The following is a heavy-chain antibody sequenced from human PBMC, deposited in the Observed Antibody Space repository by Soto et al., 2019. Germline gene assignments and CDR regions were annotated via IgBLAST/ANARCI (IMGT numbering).Heavy chain of an antibody. CDR2: IYYSGST. CDR1: GGSISSYY. Sequence: PSETLSLTCTVSGGSISSYYWSWIRQPPGKGLEWIGYIYYSGSTNYNPSLKSRVTISVDTSKNQFSLKLSSVTAADTAVYYCARDAPETAPYWGQGTLVTVSS. CDR3: ARDAPETAPY. J-gene: IGHJ4*02. D-gene: IGHD2-2*01. V-gene: IGHV4-59*12.